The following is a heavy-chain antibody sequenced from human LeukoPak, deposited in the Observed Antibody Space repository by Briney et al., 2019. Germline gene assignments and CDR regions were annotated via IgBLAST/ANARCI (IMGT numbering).Heavy chain of an antibody. CDR2: ISAYNGNT. CDR1: GYTFISYG. D-gene: IGHD6-13*01. CDR3: ARVVLYSSIAYYFAI. V-gene: IGHV1-18*01. Sequence: ASVKVSCKSSGYTFISYGISWLRQAPGQGLEWMGWISAYNGNTNYAQKLQGRVTMTTDTSTSTAYMELRSLRSDDTAVYYCARVVLYSSIAYYFAIWGQGTLVTVSS. J-gene: IGHJ1*01.